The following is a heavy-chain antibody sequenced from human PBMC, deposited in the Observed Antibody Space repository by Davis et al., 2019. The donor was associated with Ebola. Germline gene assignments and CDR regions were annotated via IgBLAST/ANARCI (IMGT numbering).Heavy chain of an antibody. D-gene: IGHD6-19*01. CDR2: IYRDGSEK. J-gene: IGHJ4*02. Sequence: GESLKISCAASGFTFSTYYITWVRQAPGKGLEWVANIYRDGSEKYYVDSVKGRFTISRDNTKNSLYLQMNSLRAEDTAVYFCARGVAVGGFYFDYWGQGTLVTVSS. CDR1: GFTFSTYY. CDR3: ARGVAVGGFYFDY. V-gene: IGHV3-7*03.